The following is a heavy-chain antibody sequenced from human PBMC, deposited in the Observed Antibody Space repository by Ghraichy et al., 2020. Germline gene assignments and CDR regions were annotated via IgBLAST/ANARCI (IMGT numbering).Heavy chain of an antibody. J-gene: IGHJ4*02. Sequence: GGSLRLSCAASGFTFSSSWMHWVRQAPGKGLMWVSRINSDGSSTGYVDSVKGRFTISRDNAKNTLYLQMNSLRAEDTALYYCVRGAPFDFWGQGTLVTVSS. CDR1: GFTFSSSW. V-gene: IGHV3-74*01. CDR2: INSDGSST. CDR3: VRGAPFDF.